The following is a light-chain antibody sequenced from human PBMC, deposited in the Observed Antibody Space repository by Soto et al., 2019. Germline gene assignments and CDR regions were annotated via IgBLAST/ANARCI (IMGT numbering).Light chain of an antibody. CDR3: QQSYSTPT. CDR1: QSISSY. J-gene: IGKJ3*01. CDR2: AAS. Sequence: DIQMTQSPSSLSASVGDRVTITCRASQSISSYLNWYQQKPGKAPKLLIYAASSLQSGVPSRLSGSGSGTDFTLTISSLKPEDFATYYCQQSYSTPTFGPGTKVDIK. V-gene: IGKV1-39*01.